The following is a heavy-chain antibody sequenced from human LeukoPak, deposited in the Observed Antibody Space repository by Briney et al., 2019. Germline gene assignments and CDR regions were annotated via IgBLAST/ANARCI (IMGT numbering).Heavy chain of an antibody. CDR2: IWYDGSNK. V-gene: IGHV3-33*01. CDR3: ARVADGDKYGGRDY. J-gene: IGHJ4*02. CDR1: GFTFSSYG. D-gene: IGHD5-24*01. Sequence: GGSLRLSCAASGFTFSSYGMHWVRQAPGKGLEWVAVIWYDGSNKYYADSVKGRFTISRDNSKNTLYLQMNSLRVEDTAVYYCARVADGDKYGGRDYWGQGALVIVSS.